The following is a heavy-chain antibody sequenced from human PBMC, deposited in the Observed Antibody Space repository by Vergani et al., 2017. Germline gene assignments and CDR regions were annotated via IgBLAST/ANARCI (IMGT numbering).Heavy chain of an antibody. V-gene: IGHV3-13*01. D-gene: IGHD3-10*01. Sequence: EVQLVESGGGLVQPGGSLRLSCAASGFTFSSYDMHWVRQATGKGLEWVSAIGTAGDTYKPGSVKGRFTIPRANAKNSLYIQMNSLRAGDTDVYYCARGAYGSGGTFFDYWGQGTLVTVSS. CDR2: IGTAGDT. J-gene: IGHJ4*02. CDR1: GFTFSSYD. CDR3: ARGAYGSGGTFFDY.